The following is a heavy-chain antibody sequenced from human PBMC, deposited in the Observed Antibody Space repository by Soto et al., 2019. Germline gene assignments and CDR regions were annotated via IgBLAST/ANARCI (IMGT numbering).Heavy chain of an antibody. Sequence: PGGSLRLSCAASGFTVSSNYMSWARQAPGKGLECVSFISSGGNTYYTDSVKGRFTISRDNSKNTLYLQMNSLRAEDTAVYYCARLNYNFDYWGQGTLVTVSS. CDR3: ARLNYNFDY. CDR2: ISSGGNT. V-gene: IGHV3-53*01. CDR1: GFTVSSNY. J-gene: IGHJ4*02. D-gene: IGHD3-10*01.